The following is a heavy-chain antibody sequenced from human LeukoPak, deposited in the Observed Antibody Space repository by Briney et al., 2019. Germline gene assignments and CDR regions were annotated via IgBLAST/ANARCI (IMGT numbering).Heavy chain of an antibody. V-gene: IGHV4-34*01. J-gene: IGHJ4*02. D-gene: IGHD5-12*01. CDR2: INHSGST. CDR1: GGSFSGYY. Sequence: KASETLSLTCAVYGGSFSGYYWSWIRQPPGKGLEWIGEINHSGSTNYNPSLKSRVTISVDTSKNQFSLKLSSVTAADTAVYYCARGSDIVDNGGGYYFDYWGQGTLVTVSS. CDR3: ARGSDIVDNGGGYYFDY.